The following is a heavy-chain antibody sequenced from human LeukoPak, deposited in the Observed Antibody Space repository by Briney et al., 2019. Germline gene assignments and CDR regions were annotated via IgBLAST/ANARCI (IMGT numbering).Heavy chain of an antibody. Sequence: ASVKVSCKASGGTFSSYAISWVRQAPGQGLEWMGGIIPIFGTANYAQKFQGRVTITTDESTSTAYMELSSLRSEDTAVYYCARDLRVAAYSDAFDIWGQGTMVTVSS. CDR3: ARDLRVAAYSDAFDI. D-gene: IGHD6-13*01. CDR2: IIPIFGTA. J-gene: IGHJ3*02. CDR1: GGTFSSYA. V-gene: IGHV1-69*05.